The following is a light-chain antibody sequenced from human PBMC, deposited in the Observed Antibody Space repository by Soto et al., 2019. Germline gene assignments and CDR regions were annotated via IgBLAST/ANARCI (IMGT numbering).Light chain of an antibody. CDR1: QTISSW. V-gene: IGKV1-5*01. CDR3: QQYSTYPWT. J-gene: IGKJ1*01. Sequence: DIQMPQSPSTLSGSVGDRVTITCRASQTISSWLAWYQQKPGKAPKVLIFDASSLESGVPSRFSGSGSATEFTLTISSLQPDDFATYYCQQYSTYPWTFGQGTKVDIK. CDR2: DAS.